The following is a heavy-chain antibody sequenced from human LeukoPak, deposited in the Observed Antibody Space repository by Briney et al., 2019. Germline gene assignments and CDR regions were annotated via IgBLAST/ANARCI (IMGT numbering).Heavy chain of an antibody. CDR2: INHSGST. Sequence: SETLSLTCAVYGGSFSGYYWSWIRQPPGKGLEWIGEINHSGSTNYNPSLKSRVTISVDTSKNQFSLKLSSVTAADTAVYYCARRGYYYDSSGCYYWFDHWGQGTLVTVSS. V-gene: IGHV4-34*01. D-gene: IGHD3-22*01. J-gene: IGHJ5*02. CDR1: GGSFSGYY. CDR3: ARRGYYYDSSGCYYWFDH.